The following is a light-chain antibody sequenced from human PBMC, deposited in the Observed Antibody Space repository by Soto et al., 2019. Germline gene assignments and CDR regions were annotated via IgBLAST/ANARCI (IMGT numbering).Light chain of an antibody. CDR1: QSVSSSY. Sequence: EMELTQSPGTLSLSPGERATLSCRASQSVSSSYLAWYQQKPGQAPRLLIYGASSRATGIPDRFSGSGSGTDFTLTISRLEPEDFAVYYCQQYSRSPWTFGQGTKVDIK. CDR3: QQYSRSPWT. V-gene: IGKV3-20*01. CDR2: GAS. J-gene: IGKJ1*01.